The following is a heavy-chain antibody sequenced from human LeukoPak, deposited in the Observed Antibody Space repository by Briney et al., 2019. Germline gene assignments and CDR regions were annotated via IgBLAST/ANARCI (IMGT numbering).Heavy chain of an antibody. CDR1: GFTFSSYS. D-gene: IGHD6-19*01. J-gene: IGHJ4*02. CDR3: ATSGIAVAGPDD. CDR2: ISSSSSYI. Sequence: GGSLRLSCAASGFTFSSYSMNWVRQAPGKGLEWVSSISSSSSYIYYADSVKGRFTISRDNAKNSLYLQMNSLRAEDTAVYYCATSGIAVAGPDDWGQGTLVTVSS. V-gene: IGHV3-21*01.